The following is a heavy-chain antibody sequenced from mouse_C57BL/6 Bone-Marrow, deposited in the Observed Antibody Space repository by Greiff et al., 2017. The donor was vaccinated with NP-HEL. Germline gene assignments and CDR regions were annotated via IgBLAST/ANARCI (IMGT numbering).Heavy chain of an antibody. CDR3: RTGTYFDY. V-gene: IGHV1-82*01. J-gene: IGHJ2*01. D-gene: IGHD4-1*01. Sequence: QVQLQQSGPELVKPGASVKISCKASGYAFSSSWMNWVKQRPGKGLEWIGRIYPGDGDTNYNGKFKGKATLTADKSSSTAYMQLSSLTSEDSAVYFCRTGTYFDYWGQGTTLTVSS. CDR1: GYAFSSSW. CDR2: IYPGDGDT.